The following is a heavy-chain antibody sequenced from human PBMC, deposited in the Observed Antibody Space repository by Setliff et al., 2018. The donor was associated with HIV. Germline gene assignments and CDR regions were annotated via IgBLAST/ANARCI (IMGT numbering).Heavy chain of an antibody. CDR3: ARLGVGYSTSWEHHFDF. V-gene: IGHV1-69*06. CDR2: IIPLFGRS. Sequence: SVKVSCKPSGGTFSNYAIGWVRQAPGQGLEWMGGIIPLFGRSDYAQKFQGRLTITADKSTTTAYMELSSLTSEDTAIYYCARLGVGYSTSWEHHFDFWGQGTLVTAPQ. CDR1: GGTFSNYA. J-gene: IGHJ4*02. D-gene: IGHD6-6*01.